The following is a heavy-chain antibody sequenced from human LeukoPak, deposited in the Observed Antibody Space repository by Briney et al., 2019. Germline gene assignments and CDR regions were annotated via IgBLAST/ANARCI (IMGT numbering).Heavy chain of an antibody. D-gene: IGHD6-19*01. CDR3: ARDQGIAVAGTLDRWFDP. CDR1: GYSISSGYY. Sequence: PSETLSLTCAVSGYSISSGYYWGWIRQPPGKGLEWVGSIYHSGSTYYNPSLKSRVTISADTSKNQFSLKLSSVTAADTAVYYCARDQGIAVAGTLDRWFDPWGQGTLVTVSS. J-gene: IGHJ5*02. V-gene: IGHV4-38-2*02. CDR2: IYHSGST.